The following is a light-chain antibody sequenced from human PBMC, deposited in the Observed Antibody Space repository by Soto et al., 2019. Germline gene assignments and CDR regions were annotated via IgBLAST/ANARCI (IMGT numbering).Light chain of an antibody. V-gene: IGKV3-15*01. Sequence: EIVMTQSPATLSVSAGERATLSCRASQSVSSNLAWYQQKPGQAPRLLIYGASTRATGIPVRFSGSGSGTEFTLTISSLQPEDFGIYYCQQYENYWTFGQGTKVDIK. CDR2: GAS. J-gene: IGKJ1*01. CDR1: QSVSSN. CDR3: QQYENYWT.